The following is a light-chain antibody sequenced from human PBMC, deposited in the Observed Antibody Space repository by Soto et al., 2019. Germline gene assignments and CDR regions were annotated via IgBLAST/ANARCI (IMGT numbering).Light chain of an antibody. V-gene: IGKV3-11*01. J-gene: IGKJ5*01. CDR3: QQRATWPIT. Sequence: EIVLTQSPATLSLSPGERATLSCRASQRMSNYLAWYQQKPGQAPMLLIYDASNRATGIPARFSGSGSGTDFSLAISSLEPEDFAVYYGQQRATWPITFGQGTRLDIK. CDR1: QRMSNY. CDR2: DAS.